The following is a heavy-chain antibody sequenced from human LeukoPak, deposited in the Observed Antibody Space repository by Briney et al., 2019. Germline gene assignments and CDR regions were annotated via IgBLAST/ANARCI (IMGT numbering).Heavy chain of an antibody. CDR2: IYHSGST. V-gene: IGHV4-4*02. Sequence: SETLSLTCSVSGGSISSNMWWSWVRQTPGKGLEWIGEIYHSGSTNYNPSLKSRVTISLDKSKNQFSLKLSSVTAADTAVYYCAKGDYYDLDYWGQGTLVTVSS. CDR1: GGSISSNMW. J-gene: IGHJ4*02. CDR3: AKGDYYDLDY. D-gene: IGHD3-10*01.